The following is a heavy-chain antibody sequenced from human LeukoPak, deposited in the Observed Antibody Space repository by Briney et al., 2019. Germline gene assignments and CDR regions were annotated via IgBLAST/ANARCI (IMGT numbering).Heavy chain of an antibody. J-gene: IGHJ6*02. V-gene: IGHV3-30-3*01. CDR1: GFTFSSYA. D-gene: IGHD6-13*01. CDR3: ARELIAAAGTGTHYYYYYGMDV. CDR2: ISYDGSNK. Sequence: GGSLRLSCAASGFTFSSYAMHWVRQAPGKGLEWVAVISYDGSNKYYADSVKGRFTISRDNSKNTLYLQMNSLRAEDTAVYYCARELIAAAGTGTHYYYYYGMDVWGQGTTVTVSS.